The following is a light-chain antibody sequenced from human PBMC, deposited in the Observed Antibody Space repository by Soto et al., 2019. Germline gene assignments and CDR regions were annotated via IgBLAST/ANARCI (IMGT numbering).Light chain of an antibody. CDR1: HSLLHSGGKAY. Sequence: VLTQTPLSLSVTPGQPASISCKSSHSLLHSGGKAYLHWYLHKPGQSPHIVIYEVFNRFSGVPDRFSGSGSGTDFTLRISRVEPEDVGVYYCIQGLHLPVTFGQGTRLEIK. CDR3: IQGLHLPVT. J-gene: IGKJ5*01. V-gene: IGKV2-29*01. CDR2: EVF.